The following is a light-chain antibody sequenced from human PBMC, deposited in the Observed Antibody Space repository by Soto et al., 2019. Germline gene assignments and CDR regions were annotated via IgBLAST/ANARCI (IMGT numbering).Light chain of an antibody. CDR1: QSINNW. CDR3: QQYDSDSST. V-gene: IGKV1-5*03. Sequence: DIQMTQSPSTLSASVGDRVTITCRASQSINNWLAWYQQKPGKAPKLLIYEASSLLSGVPSRFSGSGSGTEFTLTISSLQPDDFADHYCQQYDSDSSTFGQGTKLDI. CDR2: EAS. J-gene: IGKJ2*01.